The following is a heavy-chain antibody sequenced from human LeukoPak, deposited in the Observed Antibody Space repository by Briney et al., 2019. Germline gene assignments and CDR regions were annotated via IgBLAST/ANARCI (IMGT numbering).Heavy chain of an antibody. D-gene: IGHD1-14*01. J-gene: IGHJ5*02. CDR1: GDSVSSNSAA. CDR2: TYYRSKWYN. V-gene: IGHV6-1*01. CDR3: ARVPRTGQSNWFDP. Sequence: SQTLSLTCAISGDSVSSNSAARNWIRQPPSRGLEWLGRTYYRSKWYNDYAVSVKSRIIINPDTSKNQFSLQLNSVTPEDTAVYYCARVPRTGQSNWFDPWGQGTLVTVSS.